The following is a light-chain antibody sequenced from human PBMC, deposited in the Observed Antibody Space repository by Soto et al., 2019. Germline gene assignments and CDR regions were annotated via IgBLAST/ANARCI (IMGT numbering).Light chain of an antibody. CDR3: ISYTSRSTLVV. Sequence: QSALTQPASVSGSPGQSITISCTGTSSDVGGYNYVSWYQQHPGKAPKLMIYEVSNRPSGVSNRFSGSKSGNTASLTISGLQADDEADYYCISYTSRSTLVVFGGGTKLTVL. V-gene: IGLV2-14*01. CDR1: SSDVGGYNY. CDR2: EVS. J-gene: IGLJ2*01.